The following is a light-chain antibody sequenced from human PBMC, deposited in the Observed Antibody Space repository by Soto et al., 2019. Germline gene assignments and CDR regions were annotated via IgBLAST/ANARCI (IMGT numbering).Light chain of an antibody. CDR1: QDISNY. Sequence: DIQMTQSPSTLSASVGDRVTITWQASQDISNYLDWYQQKPGKAPKLLIYDASSLESGVPSRFSGSGSGTEFTLTISSLQPDDFATYYCQQYNSYSPTFGQGTKVDIK. J-gene: IGKJ1*01. CDR3: QQYNSYSPT. V-gene: IGKV1-5*01. CDR2: DAS.